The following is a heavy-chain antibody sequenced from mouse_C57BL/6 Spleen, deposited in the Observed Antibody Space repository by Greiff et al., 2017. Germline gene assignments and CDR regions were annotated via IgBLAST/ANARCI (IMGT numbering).Heavy chain of an antibody. Sequence: VQLVESGAELVRPGASVKLSCKASGYTFTDYYINWVKQRPGQGLEWIARIYPGSGNTYYNEKFKGKATLTAEKSSSTAYMQLSSLTSEDSAVYFCARKELTTVVEDYAMDYWGQGTSVTVSS. CDR2: IYPGSGNT. J-gene: IGHJ4*01. V-gene: IGHV1-76*01. CDR3: ARKELTTVVEDYAMDY. D-gene: IGHD1-1*01. CDR1: GYTFTDYY.